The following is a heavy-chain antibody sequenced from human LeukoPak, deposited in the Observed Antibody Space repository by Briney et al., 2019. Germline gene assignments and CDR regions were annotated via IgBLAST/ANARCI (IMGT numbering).Heavy chain of an antibody. Sequence: SETLSLTCTVSGVSISSSSYYWGWIRQPPGKGLEWIGSIYYSGSTYYNPSLKSRVTISVDTSKNQFSLKLSSVTAAGTAVYYCARQRFLEWYFDYWGQGTLVTVSS. D-gene: IGHD3-3*01. CDR2: IYYSGST. CDR3: ARQRFLEWYFDY. CDR1: GVSISSSSYY. V-gene: IGHV4-39*01. J-gene: IGHJ4*02.